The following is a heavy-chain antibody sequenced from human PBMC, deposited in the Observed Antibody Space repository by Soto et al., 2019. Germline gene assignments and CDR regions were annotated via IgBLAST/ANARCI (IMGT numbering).Heavy chain of an antibody. CDR1: GYTFISYA. Sequence: QVQVMQSGAEVKKPGASVKVSCMTSGYTFISYALNWVRQAPGQRLEWMGRINTGNGNTDYSQRFQGRITITRGTSATTTHMELPSLRPEDTAVYYCATAEGTVTTGWYGLDVWGQGTTVTVSS. D-gene: IGHD4-17*01. V-gene: IGHV1-3*04. J-gene: IGHJ6*02. CDR3: ATAEGTVTTGWYGLDV. CDR2: INTGNGNT.